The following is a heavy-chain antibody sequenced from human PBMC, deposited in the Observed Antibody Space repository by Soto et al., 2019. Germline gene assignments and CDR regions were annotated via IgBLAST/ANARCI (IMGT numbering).Heavy chain of an antibody. CDR2: ISYDGSNK. CDR1: GFTFSSYG. J-gene: IGHJ5*02. Sequence: PGGSLRLSCAASGFTFSSYGMHWVRQAPGKGLEWVAVISYDGSNKYYADSVKGRFTISRDNSKNTLYLQMNSLRAEDTAVYYCARPFTMMSLIGNWFDPWGQGTLVTVSS. V-gene: IGHV3-30*03. D-gene: IGHD3-22*01. CDR3: ARPFTMMSLIGNWFDP.